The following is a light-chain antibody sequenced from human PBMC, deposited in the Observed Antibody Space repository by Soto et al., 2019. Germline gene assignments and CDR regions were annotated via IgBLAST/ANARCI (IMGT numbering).Light chain of an antibody. CDR3: MQALQTPGT. V-gene: IGKV2-28*01. CDR1: QSLLHSNGYNY. Sequence: DIVMTQSPLSLPVTPGEPASISCRSSQSLLHSNGYNYLDWYLQKPGHSPQLLIYLGSNRASGVPDRFSGSGSGTDFTLKISRVEAEDVGVYYCMQALQTPGTFGRGTKEEIK. CDR2: LGS. J-gene: IGKJ4*01.